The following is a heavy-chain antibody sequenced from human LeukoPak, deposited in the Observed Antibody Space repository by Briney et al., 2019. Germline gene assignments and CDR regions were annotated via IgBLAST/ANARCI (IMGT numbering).Heavy chain of an antibody. CDR1: GYTFTSYA. V-gene: IGHV1-3*01. J-gene: IGHJ4*02. Sequence: ASVKVSCKVSGYTFTSYAMHWVRQAPGQRLEWMGWINAGNGNTKYSQKFQGRVTITRDTSASTAYMELSSLRSEDTAVYCCARGYSSSWYSAFDYWGQGTLVTVSS. D-gene: IGHD6-13*01. CDR2: INAGNGNT. CDR3: ARGYSSSWYSAFDY.